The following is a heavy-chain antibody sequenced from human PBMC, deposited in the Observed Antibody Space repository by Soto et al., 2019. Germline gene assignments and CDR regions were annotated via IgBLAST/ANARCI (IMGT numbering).Heavy chain of an antibody. D-gene: IGHD6-6*01. CDR1: GGTFSSYA. CDR2: IIPIFGTA. Sequence: QVQLVQSGAEVKKPGSSVKVSCKASGGTFSSYAISWVRQAPGQGLEWMGGIIPIFGTANYAQKFQGRVTITADESTSTAYMELSSLRSEDTAVYYCARPAGAARHETYYYYGMDVWGQGTTVTVSS. CDR3: ARPAGAARHETYYYYGMDV. V-gene: IGHV1-69*12. J-gene: IGHJ6*02.